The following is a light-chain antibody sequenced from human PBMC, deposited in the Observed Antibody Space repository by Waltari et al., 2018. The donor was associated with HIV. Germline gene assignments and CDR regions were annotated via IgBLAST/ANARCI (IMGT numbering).Light chain of an antibody. CDR2: EVS. CDR3: SSYTSSSTPRV. CDR1: SSDVGGYNY. J-gene: IGLJ3*02. Sequence: QSALTQPASVSGSPGQSITISCTGTSSDVGGYNYVSWYQQHPGKAPKLMIYEVSNRPSGVSNRFSGSKSGNTASLTISGLQVEDEADYYCSSYTSSSTPRVFGGGTKLTVL. V-gene: IGLV2-14*01.